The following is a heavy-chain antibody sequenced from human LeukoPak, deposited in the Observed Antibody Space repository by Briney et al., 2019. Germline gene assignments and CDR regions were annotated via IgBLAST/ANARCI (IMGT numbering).Heavy chain of an antibody. V-gene: IGHV3-20*04. CDR2: INWNGGST. Sequence: GGSLRLSCAASGFTFDDYGMSWVRQAPGKGLEWVTGINWNGGSTGYADSVKGRFTISRDNPRNTLYLQMNSLRAEDTAVYYCAKWGDYDVLTGYYDPDNWGQGTLVTVSS. J-gene: IGHJ4*02. D-gene: IGHD3-9*01. CDR3: AKWGDYDVLTGYYDPDN. CDR1: GFTFDDYG.